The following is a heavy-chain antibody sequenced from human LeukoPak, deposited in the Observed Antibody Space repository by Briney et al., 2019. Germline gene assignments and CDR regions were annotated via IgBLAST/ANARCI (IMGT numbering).Heavy chain of an antibody. V-gene: IGHV4-31*03. CDR2: IYHSGST. CDR3: ARSRLGRMAAAGPPDN. Sequence: SETLSLTCTVSGGSISSGGYYWSWIRQHPGKGLEWIGYIYHSGSTYYNPSLKSRLTISVDTSKNRFSLKLGSVTAADTAVYYCARSRLGRMAAAGPPDNWGQGTLVTVSS. J-gene: IGHJ4*02. CDR1: GGSISSGGYY. D-gene: IGHD6-13*01.